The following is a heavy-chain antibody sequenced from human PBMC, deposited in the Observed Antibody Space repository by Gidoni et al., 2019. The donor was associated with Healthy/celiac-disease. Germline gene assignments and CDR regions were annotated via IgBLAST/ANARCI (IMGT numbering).Heavy chain of an antibody. CDR2: ISSSSSYI. CDR3: AREGSSHIVGVTAIDY. V-gene: IGHV3-21*01. Sequence: EVQLVESGGGLVKPGRSLRPPCAASGFTFSSHTINWVRQAPGKGLEWVSFISSSSSYIYYADSVKGRFTISVDNAKNSLYMQMNSLRAEDTAVYYCAREGSSHIVGVTAIDYWGQGTLVTVSS. D-gene: IGHD2-21*02. CDR1: GFTFSSHT. J-gene: IGHJ4*02.